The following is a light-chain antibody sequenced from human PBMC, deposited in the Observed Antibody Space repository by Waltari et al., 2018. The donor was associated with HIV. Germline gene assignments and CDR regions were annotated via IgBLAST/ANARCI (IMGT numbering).Light chain of an antibody. J-gene: IGLJ3*02. CDR2: DDS. Sequence: QSALTQPASVSGSLGQSITISCTGASTHFGSYSLFSWYQNRPGQAPTLIIYDDSKRPLGISSRFSGSKSGNTASLTISGLQSEDEADYYCCSYGGDDTLVFGGGTKVTAL. CDR1: STHFGSYSL. CDR3: CSYGGDDTLV. V-gene: IGLV2-23*01.